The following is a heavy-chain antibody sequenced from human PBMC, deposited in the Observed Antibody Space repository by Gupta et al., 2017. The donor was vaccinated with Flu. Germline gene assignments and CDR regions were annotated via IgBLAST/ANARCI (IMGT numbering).Heavy chain of an antibody. J-gene: IGHJ4*02. D-gene: IGHD3-10*01. Sequence: QVQLQQWGAGLLKPSETLSLTCAVYGGSFSGYYWSWIRQPPGKGLEWIGEINHSGSTNYNPSLKSRVTISVDTSKNQFSLKLSSVTAADTAVYYCARGDTGSSAPSFDYWGQGTLVTVSS. CDR3: ARGDTGSSAPSFDY. CDR1: GGSFSGYY. V-gene: IGHV4-34*01. CDR2: INHSGST.